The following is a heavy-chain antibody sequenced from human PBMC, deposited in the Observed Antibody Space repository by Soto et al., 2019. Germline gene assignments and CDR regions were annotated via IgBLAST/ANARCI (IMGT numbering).Heavy chain of an antibody. CDR2: NSGNGAET. V-gene: IGHV3-23*01. J-gene: IGHJ4*02. CDR3: GKERRGSGSFVCSY. Sequence: EVQLLESGGGLVQPGGSVRLSCAASGFPFSSYAMSWVRQAPGKGLEWVSANSGNGAETSYAASVRGRFTISRDNSRDTQYLQMNRLSADDTAVYYCGKERRGSGSFVCSYWGQGILGTVSS. D-gene: IGHD6-19*01. CDR1: GFPFSSYA.